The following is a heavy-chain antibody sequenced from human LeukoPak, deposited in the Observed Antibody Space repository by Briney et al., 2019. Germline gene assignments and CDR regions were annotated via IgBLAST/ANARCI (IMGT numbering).Heavy chain of an antibody. Sequence: GGSLRLSCAASGFTFSSYGMHWVRQAPGKGLEWVAVISYDGSNKYYADSVKGRFTISRDNAKNSLYLQMNSLRAEDTAVYYCARERYDYWGQGTLVTVSS. V-gene: IGHV3-30*03. CDR2: ISYDGSNK. D-gene: IGHD3-16*02. J-gene: IGHJ4*02. CDR1: GFTFSSYG. CDR3: ARERYDY.